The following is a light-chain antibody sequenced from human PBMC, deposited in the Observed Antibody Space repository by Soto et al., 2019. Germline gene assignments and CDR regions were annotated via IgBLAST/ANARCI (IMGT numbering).Light chain of an antibody. CDR2: GAS. V-gene: IGKV3-20*01. J-gene: IGKJ5*01. CDR1: QSVSSSY. Sequence: EIVLTQSPVTLSFSPLERATLSCMASQSVSSSYLAWYQQKPGQAPRLLIYGASSRATGIPDRFSGSGSGTDFTLTISRLEPEDFAVYYCQQYGSSPFITFGQGTRLE. CDR3: QQYGSSPFIT.